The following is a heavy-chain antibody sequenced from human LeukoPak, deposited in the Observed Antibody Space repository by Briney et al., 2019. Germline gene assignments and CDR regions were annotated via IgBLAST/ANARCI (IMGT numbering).Heavy chain of an antibody. CDR3: ASAHYDFWSGYYY. V-gene: IGHV1-69*02. CDR2: IIPILGIA. CDR1: GGTFSSYT. J-gene: IGHJ4*02. D-gene: IGHD3-3*01. Sequence: ASVKVSCKASGGTFSSYTISWVRQAPGQGLEWMGRIIPILGIANYAQKFQGRVTITADKSTSTAYMELSSLRSEDTAVYYCASAHYDFWSGYYYWGQGTLVTVSS.